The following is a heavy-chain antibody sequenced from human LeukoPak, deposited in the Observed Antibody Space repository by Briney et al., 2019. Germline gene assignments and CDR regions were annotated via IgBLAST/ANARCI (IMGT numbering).Heavy chain of an antibody. D-gene: IGHD5-18*01. CDR2: IYYSKNT. Sequence: SQTLSLTCAVSGGSISSGGYSWSWIRQPPGKGLEWIGSIYYSKNTYYNPSLKSRVTISADTSKNQFSLTLGSVSATDTAVYYCASPRGFSYGYFDNWGQGTLVTVSS. V-gene: IGHV4-30-2*03. J-gene: IGHJ4*02. CDR3: ASPRGFSYGYFDN. CDR1: GGSISSGGYS.